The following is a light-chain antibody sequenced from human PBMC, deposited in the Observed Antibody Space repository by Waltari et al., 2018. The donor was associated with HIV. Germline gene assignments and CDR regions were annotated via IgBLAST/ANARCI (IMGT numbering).Light chain of an antibody. CDR3: QTWDNNAGV. CDR2: ADR. Sequence: SYELTQPPSVSVAPGQTVRVTCSGDNLGEKLVCWYQKKPGQSPLLLIYADRKRPSGIPDRFAASNSGNTATLAISEAQAMDEAVYYCQTWDNNAGVFGGGTKLTVL. V-gene: IGLV3-1*01. CDR1: NLGEKL. J-gene: IGLJ2*01.